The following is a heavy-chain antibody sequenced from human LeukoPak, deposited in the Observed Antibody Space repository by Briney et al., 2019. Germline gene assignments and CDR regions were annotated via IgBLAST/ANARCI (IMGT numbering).Heavy chain of an antibody. J-gene: IGHJ6*03. CDR2: INSDGSST. D-gene: IGHD3-10*01. CDR1: GFTFSSYW. Sequence: GGSLRLSCAASGFTFSSYWMHWVRQAPGKGLVWVSRINSDGSSTSYADSVKGRFTISRDNAKNTLYLQMNSLRAEDTAVYYCARDHRGSGIRYYYYYMDVWGKGTTVTISS. V-gene: IGHV3-74*01. CDR3: ARDHRGSGIRYYYYYMDV.